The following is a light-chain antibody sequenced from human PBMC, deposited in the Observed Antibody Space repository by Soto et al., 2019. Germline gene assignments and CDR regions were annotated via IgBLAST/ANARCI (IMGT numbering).Light chain of an antibody. CDR2: SNN. J-gene: IGLJ2*01. CDR3: AAWDDSLSACV. Sequence: QSLLTQPPSASGTPGQRVTISCSGSSSNIGSNYVYWYQQLPGTAPKLLIYSNNQRPSGVPDRFSGSKSGTSASLAISGLRSEDEADYYCAAWDDSLSACVFGGGAKLTVL. CDR1: SSNIGSNY. V-gene: IGLV1-47*02.